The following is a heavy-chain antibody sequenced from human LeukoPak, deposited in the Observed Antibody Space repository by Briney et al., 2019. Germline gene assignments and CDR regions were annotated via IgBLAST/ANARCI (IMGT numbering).Heavy chain of an antibody. CDR2: IRKDGSDK. D-gene: IGHD2-15*01. CDR1: GFTFSTNG. CDR3: AKDDQWSLDH. V-gene: IGHV3-30*02. Sequence: PGGSLRLSCAASGFTFSTNGIHWVRQAPGKGLEWATYIRKDGSDKWYAKSVKGRFTISRDNSKNTVILQMNSLRPEDTALYYCAKDDQWSLDHWGQGALVTVSS. J-gene: IGHJ5*02.